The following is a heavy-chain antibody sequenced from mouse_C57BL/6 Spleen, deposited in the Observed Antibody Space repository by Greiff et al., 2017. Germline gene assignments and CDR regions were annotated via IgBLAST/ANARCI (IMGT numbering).Heavy chain of an antibody. CDR1: GFTFSSYA. J-gene: IGHJ3*01. Sequence: EVNVVESGGGLVKPGGSLKLSCAASGFTFSSYAMSWVRQTPEKRLEWVATISDGGSYTYYPDNVKGRFTISRDNAKNNLYLQMSHLKSEDTAMYYCARGLYDYDKVFAYWGQGTLVTVSA. CDR2: ISDGGSYT. CDR3: ARGLYDYDKVFAY. V-gene: IGHV5-4*03. D-gene: IGHD2-4*01.